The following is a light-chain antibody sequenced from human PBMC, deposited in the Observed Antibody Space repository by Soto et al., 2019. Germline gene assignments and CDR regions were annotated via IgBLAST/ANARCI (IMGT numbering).Light chain of an antibody. CDR3: QQYYSYLVT. CDR1: QSISSW. CDR2: DAS. J-gene: IGKJ4*01. Sequence: DIQMTQSPSTLSASVGDRVTITCRASQSISSWLAWYQQKPGKVPKLLIYDASSLESGVPSRFSGSGSGTEFTLTISSLQPDDFATYYCQQYYSYLVTFGGGTKVEIK. V-gene: IGKV1-5*01.